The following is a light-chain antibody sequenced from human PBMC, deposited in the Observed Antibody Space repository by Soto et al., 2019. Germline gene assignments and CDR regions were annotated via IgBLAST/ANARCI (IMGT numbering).Light chain of an antibody. CDR2: DAS. Sequence: EIVLTQSPAILSLSPGERVTLSCRASQSVSNYLAWYQQKPGQAPRLLIYDASTRATGIPARFSGSGSGTDFTLTISSLVPEDFAVYYCQQRSDWPLTFGGGTKVEIK. J-gene: IGKJ4*01. CDR3: QQRSDWPLT. CDR1: QSVSNY. V-gene: IGKV3-11*01.